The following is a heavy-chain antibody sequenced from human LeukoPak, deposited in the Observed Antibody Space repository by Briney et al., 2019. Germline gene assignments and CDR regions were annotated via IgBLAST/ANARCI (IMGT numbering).Heavy chain of an antibody. CDR3: ARDQGEWLVANAFDI. CDR2: IIPIFGTA. J-gene: IGHJ3*02. D-gene: IGHD6-19*01. Sequence: SVKVSCKASGGTFSSYATSWVRQAPGQGLEWMGRIIPIFGTANYAQKFQGRVTITTDESTSTAYMELSSLRSEDTAVYYCARDQGEWLVANAFDIWGQGTMVTVSS. V-gene: IGHV1-69*05. CDR1: GGTFSSYA.